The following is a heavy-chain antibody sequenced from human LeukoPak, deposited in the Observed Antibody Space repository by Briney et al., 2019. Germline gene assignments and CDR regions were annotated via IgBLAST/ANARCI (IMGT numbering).Heavy chain of an antibody. CDR2: ISRSGDIT. Sequence: GXSXXLSCXASXASFTKYGMKWVRQAAGAGLEYISGISRSGDITHYADSVKGRLTISRDNVQNTLYLQMNSLRADDTALYYCATEGFYYWGPGTQVTVSS. J-gene: IGHJ4*02. CDR3: ATEGFYY. CDR1: XASFTKYG. V-gene: IGHV3-23*01.